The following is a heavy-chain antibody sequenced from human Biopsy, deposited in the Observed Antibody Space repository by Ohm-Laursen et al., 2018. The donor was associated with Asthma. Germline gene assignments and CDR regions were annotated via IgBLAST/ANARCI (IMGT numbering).Heavy chain of an antibody. Sequence: SVKVSCNSLGGTFNTYVIGWVRQAPGHGLEWMGGINSVFGTTTYPQKFQDGVTITADDSTSTVYMELSSLRSEDTAVYYCARKAGSCISRTCYSLDFWGQGTLVTVSS. CDR1: GGTFNTYV. J-gene: IGHJ4*02. CDR2: INSVFGTT. V-gene: IGHV1-69*13. CDR3: ARKAGSCISRTCYSLDF. D-gene: IGHD2-2*01.